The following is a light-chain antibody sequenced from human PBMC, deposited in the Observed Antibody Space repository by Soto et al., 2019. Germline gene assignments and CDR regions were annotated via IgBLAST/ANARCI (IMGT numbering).Light chain of an antibody. CDR2: DAS. CDR1: QSISSY. CDR3: QQSYSTPLT. J-gene: IGKJ4*01. Sequence: DIQMTQSPSSLSASVGDRVTITCRASQSISSYLNWYQQKPGKAPKLLIYDASSLQSGVPSRFSGSGTGTDFTLTISHLQPEDFATYYCQQSYSTPLTFGGGTKVEIK. V-gene: IGKV1-39*01.